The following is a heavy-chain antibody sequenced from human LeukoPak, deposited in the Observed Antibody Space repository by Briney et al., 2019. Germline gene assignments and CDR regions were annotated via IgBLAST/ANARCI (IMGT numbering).Heavy chain of an antibody. CDR1: GGSISSYY. CDR3: ARVGFHSSGYYFLGNEN. V-gene: IGHV4-59*01. D-gene: IGHD3-22*01. J-gene: IGHJ4*02. Sequence: SETLSLTCTVSGGSISSYYWNWIRQPPGKRLEWIGYIYYSGSTNYNPSLKSRVTISVDTSKNQFSLRLNSMTAADTAMYYCARVGFHSSGYYFLGNENWGQGTLVTVSS. CDR2: IYYSGST.